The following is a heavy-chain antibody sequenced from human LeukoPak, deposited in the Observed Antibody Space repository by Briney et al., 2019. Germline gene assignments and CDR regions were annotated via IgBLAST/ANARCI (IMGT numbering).Heavy chain of an antibody. Sequence: GGSLRLSCAASGFTVSSYWMSWVRQAQGKGLEWVANIKQDGSEKYYVDSVKGRFTISRDNAKNSLYLQMNSLRAEDTAVYYCARDSRYNDAFDIWGQGTMVTVSS. CDR3: ARDSRYNDAFDI. CDR2: IKQDGSEK. V-gene: IGHV3-7*03. J-gene: IGHJ3*02. D-gene: IGHD1-1*01. CDR1: GFTVSSYW.